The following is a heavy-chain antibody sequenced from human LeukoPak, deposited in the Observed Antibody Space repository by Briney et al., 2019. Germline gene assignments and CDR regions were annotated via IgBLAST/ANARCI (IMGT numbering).Heavy chain of an antibody. CDR1: GFTFSTYW. J-gene: IGHJ4*02. V-gene: IGHV3-74*01. CDR3: ASGRVPYGYSYGFGY. Sequence: GGSLRLSCAASGFTFSTYWMHWVRQAPGKGLVWVSRINSDGSSTTYADSVKGRFTISSDNAKNTVYLQMNSLRAEDTAVYFCASGRVPYGYSYGFGYWGQGTLVTVSS. D-gene: IGHD5-18*01. CDR2: INSDGSST.